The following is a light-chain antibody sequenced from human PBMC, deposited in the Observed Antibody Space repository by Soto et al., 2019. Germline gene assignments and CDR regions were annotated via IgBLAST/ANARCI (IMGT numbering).Light chain of an antibody. CDR2: SAS. CDR3: HQSGRGT. V-gene: IGKV3-20*01. Sequence: ETVLTQSPGTLSLSPGETATLSCRASQTVSSSYLAWYQQKPGQAPSLLIYSASSRATGIPDRFSGSGSGTDFTLTISRLEPEDFAVYYCHQSGRGTFGQGTKLEIK. CDR1: QTVSSSY. J-gene: IGKJ2*02.